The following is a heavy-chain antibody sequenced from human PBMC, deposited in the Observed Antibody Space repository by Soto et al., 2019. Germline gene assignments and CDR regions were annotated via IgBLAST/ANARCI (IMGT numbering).Heavy chain of an antibody. CDR2: IWYDGSNK. J-gene: IGHJ3*02. CDR1: GFTFSSYG. Sequence: GGSLRLSCAASGFTFSSYGMHWVRQAPGKGLEWVAVIWYDGSNKYYADSVKGRFTISRDNSKNSLYLQMNSPRAEDTAAYYCAPHVSCSGGSCQYDAFAIRGQGTMVTVSS. CDR3: APHVSCSGGSCQYDAFAI. V-gene: IGHV3-33*01. D-gene: IGHD2-15*01.